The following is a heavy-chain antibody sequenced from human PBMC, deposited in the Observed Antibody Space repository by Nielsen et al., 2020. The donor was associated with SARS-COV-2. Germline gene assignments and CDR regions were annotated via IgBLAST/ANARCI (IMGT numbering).Heavy chain of an antibody. CDR2: INHSGST. CDR1: GGSFSGYY. D-gene: IGHD3-3*01. V-gene: IGHV4-34*01. Sequence: SETLSLTCAVYGGSFSGYYWSWIRQPPGKGLEWIGEINHSGSTNYNPSLKSRVTISVDTSKNQFSLKLSSVTAADTAVYYCARDGNYDFWSGSRNYYYYMDVWSKGTTVTVSS. J-gene: IGHJ6*03. CDR3: ARDGNYDFWSGSRNYYYYMDV.